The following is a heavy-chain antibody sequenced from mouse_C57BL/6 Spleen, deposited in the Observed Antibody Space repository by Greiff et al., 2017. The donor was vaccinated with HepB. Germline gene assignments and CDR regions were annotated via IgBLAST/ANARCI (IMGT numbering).Heavy chain of an antibody. J-gene: IGHJ2*01. CDR1: GYTFTNYW. D-gene: IGHD1-1*01. CDR2: IYPGGGYT. V-gene: IGHV1-63*01. CDR3: ARRTTVVASYYFDY. Sequence: VQLQQSGAELVRPGTSVKMSCKASGYTFTNYWIGWAKQRPGHGLEWIGDIYPGGGYTNYNEKFKGKATLTADKSSSTAYMQFSSLTSEDSDIYYSARRTTVVASYYFDYWGQGTTLTVSS.